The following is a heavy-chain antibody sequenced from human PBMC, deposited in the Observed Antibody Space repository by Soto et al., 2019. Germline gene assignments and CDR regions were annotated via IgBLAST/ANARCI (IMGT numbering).Heavy chain of an antibody. J-gene: IGHJ6*02. CDR1: GYIFVNYG. CDR2: ISPYSGNT. Sequence: QVQLVQSGDEVRKPGSSVKVSCKASGYIFVNYGIAWVRQAPGQGLEWMGWISPYSGNTHYASKVQGRLTMTTDTSASSAYMDLGRLTSDDTVVYFCAMVHNHVLPTAQDVWGQGTTATVSS. CDR3: AMVHNHVLPTAQDV. V-gene: IGHV1-18*01. D-gene: IGHD3-10*01.